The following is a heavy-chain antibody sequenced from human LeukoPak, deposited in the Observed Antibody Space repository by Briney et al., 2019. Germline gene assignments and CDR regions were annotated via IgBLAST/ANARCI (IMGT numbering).Heavy chain of an antibody. J-gene: IGHJ3*02. Sequence: GGSLRLSCAAPGFTFSNAWMSCVRQGPGKGLEWVGRIKSKTDGGTRDYAAPVKGRFTISRDDSKNTLYLQMSSLRADDTAVYYCAGVDAAMPDAFDIWGQGTTVTVSS. D-gene: IGHD5-18*01. CDR2: IKSKTDGGTR. V-gene: IGHV3-15*01. CDR1: GFTFSNAW. CDR3: AGVDAAMPDAFDI.